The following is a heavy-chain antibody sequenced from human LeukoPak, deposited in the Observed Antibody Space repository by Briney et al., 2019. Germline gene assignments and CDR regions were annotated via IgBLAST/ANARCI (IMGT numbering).Heavy chain of an antibody. CDR2: IYYSGST. D-gene: IGHD3-22*01. V-gene: IGHV4-31*03. CDR1: GGSISSGGYY. Sequence: SETLSLTCTVSGGSISSGGYYWSWIRQHPGKGLEWIGYIYYSGSTYYNPSLKSRVTISVDTSKNQFSLKLSSVTAVDMAVYYCARVENVIYYDSRAGAFDIWGQGTMVTVSS. CDR3: ARVENVIYYDSRAGAFDI. J-gene: IGHJ3*02.